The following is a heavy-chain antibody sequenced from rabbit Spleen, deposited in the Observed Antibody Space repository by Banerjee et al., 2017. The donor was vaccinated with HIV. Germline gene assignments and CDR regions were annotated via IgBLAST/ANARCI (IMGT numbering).Heavy chain of an antibody. CDR3: VRSLTATTPL. J-gene: IGHJ4*01. CDR1: GIDFNSDDY. Sequence: QQLVESGGGLVKPGASLTLTCKASGIDFNSDDYMCWVRQPLGKGLEWIACVGSGGFTYSATWATRRFTISKTSSSTVTLQMTSLTAADTATYFCVRSLTATTPLWGPGTLVTVS. CDR2: VGSGGFT. V-gene: IGHV1S40*01. D-gene: IGHD6-1*01.